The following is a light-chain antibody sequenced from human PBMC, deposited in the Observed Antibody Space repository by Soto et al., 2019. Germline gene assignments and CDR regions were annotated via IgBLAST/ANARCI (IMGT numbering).Light chain of an antibody. CDR2: GVS. J-gene: IGKJ1*01. V-gene: IGKV3-20*01. CDR1: QSGRDMY. Sequence: IVLTQSPGTLSLSPWERATLSCRASQSGRDMYLAWYQQKPGQPPRLLIYGVSSRAYGIPDRFSGSGSGTDFTLTISRLEPEDFAVYYCQHDDYPQWTFGQGTKVDIK. CDR3: QHDDYPQWT.